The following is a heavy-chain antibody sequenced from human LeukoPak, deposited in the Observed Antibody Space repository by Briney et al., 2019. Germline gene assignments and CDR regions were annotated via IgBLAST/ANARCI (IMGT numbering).Heavy chain of an antibody. D-gene: IGHD3-22*01. CDR1: GGSISSGGYY. CDR2: INHSGST. Sequence: SETLSLTCAVSGGSISSGGYYWSWIRQPPGKGLEWIGEINHSGSTNYNPSLKSRVTISVDTSKNQFSLKLSSVTAADTAVYYCARAMYYYDSSGYRRGDFDYWGQGTLVTVSS. V-gene: IGHV4-34*01. J-gene: IGHJ4*02. CDR3: ARAMYYYDSSGYRRGDFDY.